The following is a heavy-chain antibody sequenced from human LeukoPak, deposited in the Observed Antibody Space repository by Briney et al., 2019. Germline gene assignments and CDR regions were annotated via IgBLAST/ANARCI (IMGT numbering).Heavy chain of an antibody. V-gene: IGHV3-7*01. J-gene: IGHJ5*02. D-gene: IGHD6-13*01. CDR2: IKQDGSEK. CDR3: ARDSSSSWYFWLDP. CDR1: GFTFSSYW. Sequence: GGSLRLSCAASGFTFSSYWMSWVRQAPGKGLEWVANIKQDGSEKYYVDSVKGRFTISRDNAKNSLYLQMNSLRAEDTAVYYCARDSSSSWYFWLDPWGQGTLVTVSS.